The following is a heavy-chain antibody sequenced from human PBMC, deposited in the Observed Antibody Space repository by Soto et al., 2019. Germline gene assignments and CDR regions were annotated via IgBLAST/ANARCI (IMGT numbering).Heavy chain of an antibody. CDR3: TRGHAVIQY. Sequence: QVPLVESGGGLVKPGGSLRLSCAASGFTLSDYYMSWFRQAPEKGLEWVSYISPSSSHTNYADSVKGRFTISRDNAKNSLYLQMNSLRDEDTAVYYCTRGHAVIQYWGQGTLVTVSS. D-gene: IGHD2-21*01. CDR1: GFTLSDYY. V-gene: IGHV3-11*05. CDR2: ISPSSSHT. J-gene: IGHJ4*02.